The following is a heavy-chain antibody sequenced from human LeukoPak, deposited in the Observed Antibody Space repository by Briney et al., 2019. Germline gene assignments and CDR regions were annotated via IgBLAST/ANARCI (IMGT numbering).Heavy chain of an antibody. CDR2: IRSITGTK. D-gene: IGHD6-13*01. J-gene: IGHJ4*02. CDR3: ARNYTTAAAGTEY. CDR1: GFTFTRYR. V-gene: IGHV3-48*04. Sequence: SGGSLRPSCAASGFTFTRYRMNWVRQAPGTGREWVSYIRSITGTKYYADSVKGRFTISRDNAKNSLYLQMNSLRVEDTAVYYCARNYTTAAAGTEYWAQGTLVSV.